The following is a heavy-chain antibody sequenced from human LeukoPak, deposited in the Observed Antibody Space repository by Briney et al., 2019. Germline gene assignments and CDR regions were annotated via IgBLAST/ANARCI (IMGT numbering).Heavy chain of an antibody. CDR3: ASPQSSSGYYWPFDD. V-gene: IGHV3-23*01. Sequence: GGSLRLSCAASGFTFSSYAMRWVRQAPGKGLEWVSAISPSSGTFYADSVKGRFTISRDNSKNTLYLQMNSLRAEDTAVYYCASPQSSSGYYWPFDDWGQGTLVTVSS. D-gene: IGHD3-22*01. J-gene: IGHJ4*02. CDR1: GFTFSSYA. CDR2: ISPSSGT.